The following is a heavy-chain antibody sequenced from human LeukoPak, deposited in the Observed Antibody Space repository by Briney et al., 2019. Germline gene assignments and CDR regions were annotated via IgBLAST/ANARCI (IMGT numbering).Heavy chain of an antibody. J-gene: IGHJ5*02. Sequence: PGGSLRLSCAASGFTFSSYCMSWVRQAPGKGLEWVSNIKQDGSEKYYVDSVKGRFTISRDNAKNSLYLQMNSLRAEDTAVYYCARDWITTSCRWFDPRGDGKLVTVSP. V-gene: IGHV3-7*03. D-gene: IGHD3-22*01. CDR3: ARDWITTSCRWFDP. CDR2: IKQDGSEK. CDR1: GFTFSSYC.